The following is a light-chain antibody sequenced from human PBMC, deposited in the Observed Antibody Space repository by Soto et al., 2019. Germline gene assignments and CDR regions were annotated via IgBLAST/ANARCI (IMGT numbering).Light chain of an antibody. J-gene: IGLJ3*02. CDR1: SSDVGFYSY. V-gene: IGLV2-14*03. CDR3: SSYTRSGTPV. Sequence: QSARTQPASGSESPGQSITISCTGTSSDVGFYSYVSWYQHHPGNAPKLLIYDVANRPSGVSNRFSGSKSDNTAYLSISGLQAEDEADYYCSSYTRSGTPVFGGGTKVTVL. CDR2: DVA.